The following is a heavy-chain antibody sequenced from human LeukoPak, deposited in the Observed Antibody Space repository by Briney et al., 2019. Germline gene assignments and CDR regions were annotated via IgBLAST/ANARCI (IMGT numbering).Heavy chain of an antibody. CDR2: ISGSGGST. Sequence: GGSLRLSCAASGFTFSSYAMSWVRQAPGKGLEWVSAISGSGGSTYYADSVKGRFTISRDNAKNSLYLQMNSLRAEDTAVYYCARDFIGYCSGGSCYHLDYWGQGTLVTVSS. CDR1: GFTFSSYA. V-gene: IGHV3-23*01. D-gene: IGHD2-15*01. CDR3: ARDFIGYCSGGSCYHLDY. J-gene: IGHJ4*02.